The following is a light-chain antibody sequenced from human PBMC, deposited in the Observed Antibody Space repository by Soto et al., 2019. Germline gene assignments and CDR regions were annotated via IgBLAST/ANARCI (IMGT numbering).Light chain of an antibody. CDR3: ATWDINTHVV. CDR1: SGHSSYI. Sequence: QSVLTQSSSASASLGSSVKLTCTLSSGHSSYIIAWHQQQPGKAPRYLMNLEGSGSFNKGSGVPDRFSGSSSGADRYLTISHLHFEDEADYYCATWDINTHVVFGGGTQLTVL. V-gene: IGLV4-60*02. CDR2: LEGSGSF. J-gene: IGLJ2*01.